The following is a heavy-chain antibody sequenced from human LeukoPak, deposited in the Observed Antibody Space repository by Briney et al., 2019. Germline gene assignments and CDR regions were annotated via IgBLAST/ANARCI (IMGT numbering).Heavy chain of an antibody. CDR1: GFTLSSYS. CDR2: ISSSSSYI. CDR3: ARADVFFHAFDI. J-gene: IGHJ3*02. V-gene: IGHV3-21*01. D-gene: IGHD2-21*01. Sequence: GGSLRLSCAASGFTLSSYSMNWVRQAPGKGLEWVSSISSSSSYIYYADSVKGRFTISRDHAKNSLYLQMNSLRAEDTAVYYCARADVFFHAFDIWGQGTMVTVSS.